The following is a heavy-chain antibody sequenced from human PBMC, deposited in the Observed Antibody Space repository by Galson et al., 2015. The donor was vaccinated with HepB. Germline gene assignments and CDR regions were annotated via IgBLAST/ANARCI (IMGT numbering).Heavy chain of an antibody. D-gene: IGHD3-3*02. CDR2: ISSSSSYT. J-gene: IGHJ3*02. V-gene: IGHV3-11*06. CDR3: ATIRAAASDAFDI. Sequence: SLRLSCAASGFTFSDYYMSWIRQAPGKGLEWVSYISSSSSYTNYANSVRGRFTISRDNAKNSLYLQMNSLRAEDTAVYYCATIRAAASDAFDIWGQGTMVTVSS. CDR1: GFTFSDYY.